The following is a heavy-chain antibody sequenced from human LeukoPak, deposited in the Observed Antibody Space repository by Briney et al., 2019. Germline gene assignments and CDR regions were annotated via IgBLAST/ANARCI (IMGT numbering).Heavy chain of an antibody. CDR3: ARESPDILTGYPWFDY. J-gene: IGHJ4*02. D-gene: IGHD3-9*01. CDR1: GGSISSYY. CDR2: IYTSGST. Sequence: SETLSLTCTVSGGSISSYYWSWIRQPAGKGLEWIGRIYTSGSTNYNPSLKSRVTMSVDTSKSQFSLKLSSVTAADTAVYYCARESPDILTGYPWFDYWGQGTLVTVSS. V-gene: IGHV4-4*07.